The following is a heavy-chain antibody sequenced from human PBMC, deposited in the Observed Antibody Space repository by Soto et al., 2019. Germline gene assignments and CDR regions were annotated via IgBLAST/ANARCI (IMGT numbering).Heavy chain of an antibody. CDR1: GGTFSSYA. CDR2: IIPIFGTA. V-gene: IGHV1-69*01. D-gene: IGHD3-10*01. J-gene: IGHJ2*01. CDR3: ARVNVGGSGSYSRDTTWYFDL. Sequence: QVQLVQSGAEVKKPGSSVKVSCKASGGTFSSYAISWVRQAPGQGLEWMGGIIPIFGTANYAQKFQGRVTITADESTSTAYMELSSLRSEDTAVYYCARVNVGGSGSYSRDTTWYFDLWGRGTLVTVSS.